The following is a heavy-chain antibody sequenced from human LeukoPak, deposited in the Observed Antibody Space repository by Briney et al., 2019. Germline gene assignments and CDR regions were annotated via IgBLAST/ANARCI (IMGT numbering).Heavy chain of an antibody. CDR1: GGSISSYY. CDR2: IFYNGIT. D-gene: IGHD6-13*01. Sequence: SETLSLTCTVSGGSISSYYWSWIRQPPGKGLEWIGYIFYNGITNYNPSLKSRVTVSVDTSKNQFSLKLSSVTAADTAVYYCARVGAAAGTSPFDYWGQGTLVTVSS. J-gene: IGHJ4*02. V-gene: IGHV4-59*01. CDR3: ARVGAAAGTSPFDY.